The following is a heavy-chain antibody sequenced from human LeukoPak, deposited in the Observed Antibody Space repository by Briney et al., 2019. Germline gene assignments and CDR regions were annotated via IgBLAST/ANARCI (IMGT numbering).Heavy chain of an antibody. V-gene: IGHV4-38-2*01. CDR1: GYSISGGYY. CDR3: ARGEVVVVPAAIRFDP. D-gene: IGHD2-2*01. CDR2: IYHSGST. J-gene: IGHJ5*02. Sequence: KPSETLSLTCAVSGYSISGGYYWGWIRQPPGKGLEWIGSIYHSGSTYYNPSLKSRVTISVDTSKNQFSLKLSSVTAADTAVYYCARGEVVVVPAAIRFDPWGQGTLVTVSS.